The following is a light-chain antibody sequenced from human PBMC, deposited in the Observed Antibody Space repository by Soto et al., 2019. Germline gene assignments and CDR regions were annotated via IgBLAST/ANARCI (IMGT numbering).Light chain of an antibody. J-gene: IGLJ1*01. Sequence: QSVLTQPPSASGTPGQRVTISCSGSSSSIGSNYVYWYQQLPGTAPKLLIYRNNQRPSGVPDRFSGSKSGTSASLAISGLRSEDEADYYCATWDDILSGFYVFGTGTKVTFL. V-gene: IGLV1-47*01. CDR1: SSSIGSNY. CDR3: ATWDDILSGFYV. CDR2: RNN.